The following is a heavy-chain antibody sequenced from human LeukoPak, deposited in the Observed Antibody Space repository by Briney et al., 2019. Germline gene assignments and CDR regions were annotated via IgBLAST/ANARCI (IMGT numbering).Heavy chain of an antibody. CDR3: ARTSGYDYSFDY. CDR1: GGSVSSGSYY. V-gene: IGHV4-61*01. CDR2: IYYSGST. Sequence: SETLSLTCTVSGGSVSSGSYYWSWIRQPPGKGLEWIGYIYYSGSTNYNPSLKSRVTISVDTSKNQFSLRLSSVTAADTAVNYCARTSGYDYSFDYWGLGTLVTVSS. J-gene: IGHJ4*02. D-gene: IGHD5-12*01.